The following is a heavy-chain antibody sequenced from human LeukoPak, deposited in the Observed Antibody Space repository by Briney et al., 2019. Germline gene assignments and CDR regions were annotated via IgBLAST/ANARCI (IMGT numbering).Heavy chain of an antibody. CDR2: ISAYNGNT. V-gene: IGHV1-18*01. CDR3: ARDQLYYDILTGYSPHDAFDI. D-gene: IGHD3-9*01. CDR1: GYTFTSYG. J-gene: IGHJ3*02. Sequence: GASVKVSCKASGYTFTSYGISWVRQAPGQGLEWMGWISAYNGNTNYAQKLQGRVTMTTDTSASTAYMELRSLRSDDTAVYYCARDQLYYDILTGYSPHDAFDIWGQGTMVTVSS.